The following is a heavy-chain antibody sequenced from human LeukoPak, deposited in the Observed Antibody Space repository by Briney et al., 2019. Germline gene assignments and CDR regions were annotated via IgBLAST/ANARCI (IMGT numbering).Heavy chain of an antibody. J-gene: IGHJ4*02. V-gene: IGHV3-48*01. CDR2: ISSSSTI. D-gene: IGHD1-14*01. CDR1: GFTFSSYS. CDR3: AREVEPLDY. Sequence: GGSLRLSCAASGFTFSSYSMNWVRQAPGKGLEWVSYISSSSTIYYADSVKGRFTISRDNAKNSLYLQMNSLRAEDTAVYYCAREVEPLDYWGQGTLVTVSS.